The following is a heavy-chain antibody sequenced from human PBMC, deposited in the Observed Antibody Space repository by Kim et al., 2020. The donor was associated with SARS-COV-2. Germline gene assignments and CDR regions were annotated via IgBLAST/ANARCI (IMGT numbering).Heavy chain of an antibody. CDR2: LATGGTT. CDR1: GFTVSSNY. CDR3: VRNRGYDYGLESSPQFYNGMDV. J-gene: IGHJ6*02. Sequence: GGSLILSCAASGFTVSSNYMIWVRQAPGKGLEWVSLLATGGTTYYGDSVKGRFIISRDNSLNTLYLQMNSLRVEDTAMYYCVRNRGYDYGLESSPQFYNGMDVGGQGTAVTVSS. V-gene: IGHV3-53*01. D-gene: IGHD3-10*01.